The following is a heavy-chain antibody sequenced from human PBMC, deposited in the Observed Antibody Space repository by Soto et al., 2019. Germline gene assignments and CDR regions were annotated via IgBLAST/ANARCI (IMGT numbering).Heavy chain of an antibody. CDR3: ARCRPNYDFWSAHYYYYMDV. D-gene: IGHD3-3*01. V-gene: IGHV4-34*01. Sequence: SETLSLTCAVYGGSFSGYYWSWIRQPPGKGLEWIGEINHSGSTNYNPSLKSRVTISVDTSKNQFSLKLSSVTAADTAVYYCARCRPNYDFWSAHYYYYMDVWGKGTTVTVSS. CDR2: INHSGST. J-gene: IGHJ6*03. CDR1: GGSFSGYY.